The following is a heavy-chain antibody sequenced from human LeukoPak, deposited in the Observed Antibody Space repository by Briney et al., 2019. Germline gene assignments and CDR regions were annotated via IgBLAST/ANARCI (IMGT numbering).Heavy chain of an antibody. J-gene: IGHJ6*03. CDR1: GGSFSSYY. V-gene: IGHV4-34*01. D-gene: IGHD3-16*01. CDR3: AQWGNNMDV. CDR2: INYSGST. Sequence: SETLSLTCTVYGGSFSSYYWHWFRQPPGKGPEWIGEINYSGSTKYNPSLKSRVTISIDTSKNQFSLELSSVTAADTAVYYCAQWGNNMDVWGKGTTVTVSS.